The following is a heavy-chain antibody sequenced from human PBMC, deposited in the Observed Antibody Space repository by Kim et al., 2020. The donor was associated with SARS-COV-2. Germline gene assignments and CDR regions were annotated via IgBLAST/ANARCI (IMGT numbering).Heavy chain of an antibody. J-gene: IGHJ2*01. D-gene: IGHD3-10*01. V-gene: IGHV3-11*06. CDR3: ARVQRSLLWHYWYFDL. Sequence: SVKGRFTIARDNAKNSLYLQMNSLRAEDTAVYYCARVQRSLLWHYWYFDLWGRGTLVTVSS.